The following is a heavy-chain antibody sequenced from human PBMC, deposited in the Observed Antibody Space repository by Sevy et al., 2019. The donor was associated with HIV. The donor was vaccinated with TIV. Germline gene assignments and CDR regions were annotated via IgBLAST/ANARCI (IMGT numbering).Heavy chain of an antibody. Sequence: GGSLRLSCAASGFTFSSYWMSWVRQAPGKGLEWVANIKQDGSEKYYVDSVKGRFTISRDNAKNSLYLQMNSLRAEDTTVYYCARDPRVVPAAIMVWGLTDSVAYYMDVWGKGTTVTVSS. V-gene: IGHV3-7*03. D-gene: IGHD2-2*01. CDR1: GFTFSSYW. CDR2: IKQDGSEK. CDR3: ARDPRVVPAAIMVWGLTDSVAYYMDV. J-gene: IGHJ6*03.